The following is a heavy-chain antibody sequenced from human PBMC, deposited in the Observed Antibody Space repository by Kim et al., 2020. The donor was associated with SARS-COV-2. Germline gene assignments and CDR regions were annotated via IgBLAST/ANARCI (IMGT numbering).Heavy chain of an antibody. CDR2: IWYDGSNK. CDR3: AKGQRDLGYCSSGSCGKPAMTYYFDY. Sequence: GGSLRLSCAASGFTFSSYGMHWVRQAPGKGLEWVAVIWYDGSNKYYADSVKGRFTISRDNSKNTLYLQMNSLRAEDTAVYYCAKGQRDLGYCSSGSCGKPAMTYYFDYWGQGTLVTVSS. CDR1: GFTFSSYG. V-gene: IGHV3-33*06. J-gene: IGHJ4*02. D-gene: IGHD2-15*01.